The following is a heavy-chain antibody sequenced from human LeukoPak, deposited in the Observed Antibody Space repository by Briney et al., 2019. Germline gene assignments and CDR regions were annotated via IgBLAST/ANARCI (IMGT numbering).Heavy chain of an antibody. J-gene: IGHJ4*02. CDR1: GGSFSGYY. V-gene: IGHV4-34*01. Sequence: SETLSLTCAVYGGSFSGYYWSWIRQPPGKGLEWIGEINHSASTNYNTSLKSRVTISVDTSKNQFSLKLSSVTAADTAVYYCARASSIMVRGVIIRAFDYWGQGTLVTVSS. CDR3: ARASSIMVRGVIIRAFDY. D-gene: IGHD3-10*01. CDR2: INHSAST.